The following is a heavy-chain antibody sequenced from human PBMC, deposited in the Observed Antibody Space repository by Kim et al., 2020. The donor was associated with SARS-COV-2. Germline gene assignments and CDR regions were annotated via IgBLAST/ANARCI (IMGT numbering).Heavy chain of an antibody. CDR1: GGSFSGYY. D-gene: IGHD3-22*01. CDR2: INHSGST. V-gene: IGHV4-34*01. Sequence: SETLSLTCAVYGGSFSGYYWSWIRQPPGKGLEWIGEINHSGSTNYNQSLKSRVPISVDTSKNQFSLKLSSVTAADTAVYYCARGLASAYYSMIVVVITGNYFDYWGQGTLVTVSS. J-gene: IGHJ4*02. CDR3: ARGLASAYYSMIVVVITGNYFDY.